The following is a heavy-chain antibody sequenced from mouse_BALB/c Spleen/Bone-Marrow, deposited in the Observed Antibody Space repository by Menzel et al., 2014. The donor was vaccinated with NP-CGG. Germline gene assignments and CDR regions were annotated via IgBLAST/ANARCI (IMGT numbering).Heavy chain of an antibody. D-gene: IGHD1-1*01. V-gene: IGHV7-3*02. J-gene: IGHJ2*01. CDR1: GFTFTDYY. CDR3: AGDRGGLLHDY. CDR2: IRNKANGYTT. Sequence: EVQRVESGGGLVQPGGSLRLSCATSGFTFTDYYMSWVRQPPGKALEWLGFIRNKANGYTTEYSASVKGRFTISRDNSQSILYLQMNTLRAEDSATYYCAGDRGGLLHDYWGQGTTLTVSS.